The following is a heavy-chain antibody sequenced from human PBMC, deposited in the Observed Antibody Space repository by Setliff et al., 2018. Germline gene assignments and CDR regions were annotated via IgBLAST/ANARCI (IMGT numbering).Heavy chain of an antibody. Sequence: ASVKVSCKASGYTFTTHGISWVRQAPGQGLEWMGWISTNDGDTNFAQKFQGRVTLTTDTSTGTAYMELRSLTFDDTAVYYCARDWFCSSGDCSDVFDFWGQGTMVTVSS. CDR1: GYTFTTHG. D-gene: IGHD2-21*02. CDR3: ARDWFCSSGDCSDVFDF. J-gene: IGHJ3*01. V-gene: IGHV1-18*01. CDR2: ISTNDGDT.